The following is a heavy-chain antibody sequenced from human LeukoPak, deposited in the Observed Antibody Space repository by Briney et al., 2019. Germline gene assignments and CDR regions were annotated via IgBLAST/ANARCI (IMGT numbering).Heavy chain of an antibody. J-gene: IGHJ3*02. CDR3: ARRSYYYDSQDTFDI. CDR2: IYPGDSNT. Sequence: GESLKISCKGSGYSFTTYWIAWVSQMPGKGLEWMGIIYPGDSNTKYNPSFQGQVTISTDKSISTAYLQWSSLQASDTAMFYCARRSYYYDSQDTFDIWGQGTMVTVSS. CDR1: GYSFTTYW. D-gene: IGHD3-22*01. V-gene: IGHV5-51*01.